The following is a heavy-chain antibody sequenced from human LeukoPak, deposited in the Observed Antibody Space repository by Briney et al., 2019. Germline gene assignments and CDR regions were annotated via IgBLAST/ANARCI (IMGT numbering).Heavy chain of an antibody. V-gene: IGHV1-3*01. D-gene: IGHD6-19*01. CDR3: VRGGPNPSGWLLDN. CDR2: IDGDNGKT. Sequence: ASVKVSCKASGYSFTHYCLHWVRQAPGQRLEWMGCIDGDNGKTQYSQKFHGRVTITRDTSANTAYIEVSSLRSGDTAVYFCVRGGPNPSGWLLDNWGQGTLVTVSS. J-gene: IGHJ4*02. CDR1: GYSFTHYC.